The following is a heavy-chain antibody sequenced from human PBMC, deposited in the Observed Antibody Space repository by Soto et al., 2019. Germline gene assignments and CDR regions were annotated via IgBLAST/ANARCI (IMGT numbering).Heavy chain of an antibody. V-gene: IGHV1-69*01. D-gene: IGHD2-2*01. Sequence: QVQLVQSGAEVKKPGSSVKVSCKASGGTFSSYAISWVRQAPGQGLEWMGGIIPIFGTANYAQKFQGRVTITADESTSTAYMELSSLRSEDKAVYYCARDGGYCSSTSCYYYYYGMDVWGQGTTVTVSS. J-gene: IGHJ6*02. CDR1: GGTFSSYA. CDR3: ARDGGYCSSTSCYYYYYGMDV. CDR2: IIPIFGTA.